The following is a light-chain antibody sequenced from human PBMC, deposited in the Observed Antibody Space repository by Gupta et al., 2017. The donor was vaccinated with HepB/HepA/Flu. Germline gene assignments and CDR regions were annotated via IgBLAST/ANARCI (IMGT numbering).Light chain of an antibody. J-gene: IGKJ1*01. CDR1: QTISDY. CDR3: QQSFSTPLT. Sequence: QMTHSPTSLSASVGDRVTITCRASQTISDYLHCYQFKPGKAPKLLIYSASNLQSGVPSRFSGSGSGTDFTLTISSLQSEDFAIYCWQQSFSTPLTFGQGTKVEV. CDR2: SAS. V-gene: IGKV1-39*01.